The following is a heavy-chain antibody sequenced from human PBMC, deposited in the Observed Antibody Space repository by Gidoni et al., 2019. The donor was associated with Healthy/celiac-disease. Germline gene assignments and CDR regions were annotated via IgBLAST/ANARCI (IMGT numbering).Heavy chain of an antibody. V-gene: IGHV3-48*03. CDR2: ISSSGSTT. CDR1: GFTFSSYE. D-gene: IGHD1-1*01. CDR3: ARTGTTYGWGLPGW. J-gene: IGHJ4*02. Sequence: EVQLVESGGGLVQHGGSLRLSCAASGFTFSSYEMNLVRQAPGKGLELVSYISSSGSTTYYADSGKARFTISRDNAKNSLYLQMNSLRAEYTAVYYCARTGTTYGWGLPGWWGQGTLVTVSS.